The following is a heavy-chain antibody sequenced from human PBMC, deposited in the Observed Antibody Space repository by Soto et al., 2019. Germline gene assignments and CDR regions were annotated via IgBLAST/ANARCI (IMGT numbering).Heavy chain of an antibody. CDR3: ASNTYYDFWSGYYYGAYYYGMDV. CDR2: IYSGGST. V-gene: IGHV3-53*01. CDR1: GFTVSSNY. Sequence: PGGSLRLSCAASGFTVSSNYMSWVRQAPGKGLEWVSVIYSGGSTYYADSVKGRFTISRDNSKNTLYLQMNSLRAEDTAVYYCASNTYYDFWSGYYYGAYYYGMDVWGQGTTVTVSS. D-gene: IGHD3-3*01. J-gene: IGHJ6*02.